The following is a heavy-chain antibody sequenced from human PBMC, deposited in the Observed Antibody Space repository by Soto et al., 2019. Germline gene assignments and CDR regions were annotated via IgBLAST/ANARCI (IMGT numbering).Heavy chain of an antibody. CDR1: GFTFSSYE. D-gene: IGHD3-22*01. CDR3: ARDVGVVVNRRGGPNYYYYYGMDV. CDR2: ISSSGSTI. V-gene: IGHV3-48*03. Sequence: GGSLRLSCAASGFTFSSYEMNWVRQAPGKGLEWVSYISSSGSTIYYADSVKGRFTISRGNAKNSLYLQMNSLRAEDTAVYYCARDVGVVVNRRGGPNYYYYYGMDVWGQGTTVTVSS. J-gene: IGHJ6*02.